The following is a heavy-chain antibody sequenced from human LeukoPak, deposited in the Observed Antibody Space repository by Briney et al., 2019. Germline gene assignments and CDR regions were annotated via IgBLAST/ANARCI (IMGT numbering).Heavy chain of an antibody. CDR2: ISAGSGTM. Sequence: GGSLRLSCAAAGLSVSSNNMHWVRQAPGGGLEWLSYISAGSGTMFSADSVKGRFTICRDNARDVFFLQMNSLRAEDTAVYYCTRDLGLRRMIWGRGTLV. J-gene: IGHJ2*01. CDR1: GLSVSSNN. CDR3: TRDLGLRRMI. V-gene: IGHV3-48*04.